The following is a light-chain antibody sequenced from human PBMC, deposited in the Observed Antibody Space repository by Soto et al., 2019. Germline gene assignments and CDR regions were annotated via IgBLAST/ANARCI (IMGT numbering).Light chain of an antibody. CDR1: QSISSW. J-gene: IGKJ1*01. CDR2: KTS. Sequence: DIQMTQSPSTLSASVGDRVTITCRASQSISSWLAWYQQKPGKAPKLLIYKTSSLESVVPSRFSGSGPETELTLTISSLQPDDFATYYCQQYNSYWTFGQGTRVEIK. V-gene: IGKV1-5*03. CDR3: QQYNSYWT.